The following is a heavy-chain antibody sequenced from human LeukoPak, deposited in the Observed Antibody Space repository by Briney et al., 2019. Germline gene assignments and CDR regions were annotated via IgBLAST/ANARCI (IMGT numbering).Heavy chain of an antibody. CDR3: ASLDAVDI. CDR2: NNANSGGA. V-gene: IGHV1-2*02. Sequence: GASVKVSCKASGYAFTAHYIHWVRQAPGQGFEWMGWNNANSGGANYAQKFQGRVTMTRDTSISTAYMELSRLRSDDTAVYYCASLDAVDIWGQGTMVTVSS. CDR1: GYAFTAHY. J-gene: IGHJ3*02.